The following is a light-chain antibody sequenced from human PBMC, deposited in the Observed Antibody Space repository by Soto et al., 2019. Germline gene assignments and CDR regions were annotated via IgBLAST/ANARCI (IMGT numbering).Light chain of an antibody. CDR2: AAS. J-gene: IGKJ4*01. CDR3: QQTSSFPRT. CDR1: QGITSW. V-gene: IGKV1-12*01. Sequence: DIQMTQSPSSVSAPVGDRVTITCRASQGITSWLAWYQQKPGRAPKLLIYAASSLQSGVPSRFSGSGSGRDFTLTISSLQPEDFATYFCQQTSSFPRTFGGGAKVEIK.